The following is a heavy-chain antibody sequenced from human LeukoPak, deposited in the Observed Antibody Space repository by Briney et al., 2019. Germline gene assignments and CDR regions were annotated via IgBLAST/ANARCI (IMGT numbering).Heavy chain of an antibody. CDR2: ISYDGSNK. V-gene: IGHV3-30*04. Sequence: GRSLRLSCAASGFTFSSYAMHWVRQAPGKGLEWVAVISYDGSNKYYADSVKGRFTISRDNSKNTLYLQMNSLRAEDTAVYYCARGVWFGGLLSYFDYWGQGTLVTVSS. J-gene: IGHJ4*02. CDR3: ARGVWFGGLLSYFDY. CDR1: GFTFSSYA. D-gene: IGHD3-10*01.